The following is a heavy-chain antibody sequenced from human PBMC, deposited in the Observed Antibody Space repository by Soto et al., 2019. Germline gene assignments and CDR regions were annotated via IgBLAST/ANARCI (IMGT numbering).Heavy chain of an antibody. D-gene: IGHD6-6*01. CDR2: IYYSGST. V-gene: IGHV4-59*01. J-gene: IGHJ4*02. CDR1: GGSISSYY. CDR3: ARISSIAARTRFRYFDY. Sequence: PSETLSLTCTVSGGSISSYYWSWIRQPPGKGLEWIGNIYYSGSTNYNPSLKSRVTISVDTSKNQFSLKLSSVTAADTAVYYCARISSIAARTRFRYFDYWGQGTLVTVSS.